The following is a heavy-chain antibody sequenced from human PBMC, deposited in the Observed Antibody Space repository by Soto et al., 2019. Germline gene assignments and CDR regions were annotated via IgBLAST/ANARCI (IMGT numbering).Heavy chain of an antibody. CDR2: ISGSGGST. V-gene: IGHV3-23*01. Sequence: GGSLRLSCAASGFTFSSYAMSWVRQAPGKGLEWVSAISGSGGSTYYADSVKGRFTISRDNSKNTLYLQMNSLRAEDTAVYYCAKDFPRPYIVVVPAAMWDYWGQGTLVTVSS. CDR3: AKDFPRPYIVVVPAAMWDY. CDR1: GFTFSSYA. D-gene: IGHD2-2*01. J-gene: IGHJ4*02.